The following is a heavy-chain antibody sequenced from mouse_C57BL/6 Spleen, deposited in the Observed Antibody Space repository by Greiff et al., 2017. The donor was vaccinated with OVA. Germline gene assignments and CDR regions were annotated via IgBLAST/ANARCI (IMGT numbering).Heavy chain of an antibody. CDR3: ARGNTTVVATGRPMDY. Sequence: VKLQESGPELVKPGASVKISCKASGYAFSSSWMNWVKQRPGKGLEWIGRIYPGDGDSNYNRKFKGKATLTVDKSSSTAYMQLSSLTSEDSAVYFCARGNTTVVATGRPMDYWGQGTSVTVSS. CDR1: GYAFSSSW. J-gene: IGHJ4*01. D-gene: IGHD1-1*01. CDR2: IYPGDGDS. V-gene: IGHV1-82*01.